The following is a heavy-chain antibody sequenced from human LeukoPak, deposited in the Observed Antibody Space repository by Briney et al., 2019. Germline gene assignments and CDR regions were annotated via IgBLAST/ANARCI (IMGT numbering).Heavy chain of an antibody. J-gene: IGHJ4*02. Sequence: PGGSLRLSCAASGCTLYGYAMHWVRQAPGKGLEWVSGISWNSGSIGYADSVKGRFTISRDNAKNSLYLQMNSLRAEDTALHYCAKGDGFNYWGQGTLVTVSS. CDR3: AKGDGFNY. CDR2: ISWNSGSI. V-gene: IGHV3-9*01. CDR1: GCTLYGYA. D-gene: IGHD5-24*01.